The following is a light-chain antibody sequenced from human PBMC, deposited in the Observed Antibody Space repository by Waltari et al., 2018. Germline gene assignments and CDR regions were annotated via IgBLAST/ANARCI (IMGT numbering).Light chain of an antibody. CDR3: QHHVRLPAT. CDR2: GAY. J-gene: IGKJ1*01. Sequence: GERATLSCRASQSVNTYLAWYQQKPGQAPRLLIYGAYTRAAGIPDRFSGSGFGTDFSLTISRLEAEDFAVYYCQHHVRLPATFGQGTKVEIK. V-gene: IGKV3-20*01. CDR1: QSVNTY.